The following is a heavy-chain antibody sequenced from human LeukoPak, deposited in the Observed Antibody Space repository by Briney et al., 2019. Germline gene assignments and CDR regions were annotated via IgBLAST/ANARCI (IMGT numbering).Heavy chain of an antibody. CDR2: IYHSGST. CDR3: ARGPNVDP. D-gene: IGHD4/OR15-4a*01. J-gene: IGHJ5*02. CDR1: GYSISSGYY. V-gene: IGHV4-38-2*02. Sequence: NSSETLSLTCTVSGYSISSGYYWGRIRQPPGKGLEWIGSIYHSGSTYYNPSLKSRVTISVDTSKNQFSLKLSSVTAADTAVYYCARGPNVDPWGQGTLVTVSS.